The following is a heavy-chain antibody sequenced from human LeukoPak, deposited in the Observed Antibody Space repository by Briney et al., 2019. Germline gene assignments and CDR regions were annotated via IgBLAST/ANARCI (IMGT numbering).Heavy chain of an antibody. Sequence: SVKVSCKASGGTFSSYAISWVRQAPGQGLEWMGGIIPIFGTANYAQKFQGRVTITTDESTSTAYMELSSLRSEDTAVYYCARGVRVIQLWLDRSPGDAFDIWGQGTMVTVSS. CDR2: IIPIFGTA. CDR1: GGTFSSYA. CDR3: ARGVRVIQLWLDRSPGDAFDI. D-gene: IGHD5-18*01. V-gene: IGHV1-69*05. J-gene: IGHJ3*02.